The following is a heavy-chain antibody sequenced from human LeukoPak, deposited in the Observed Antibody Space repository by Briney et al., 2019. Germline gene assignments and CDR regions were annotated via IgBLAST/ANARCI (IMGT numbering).Heavy chain of an antibody. V-gene: IGHV3-7*01. J-gene: IGHJ4*02. Sequence: GGSLRLSCAASGFTFSSYWMRWVRQAPGKGLEWVANIKQDGSEKYYVDSVKGRFTISRDNAKNSLYLQMNSLRAEDTAVYYCARELGYCSSTSCSHFDYWGQGTLVTVSS. CDR3: ARELGYCSSTSCSHFDY. D-gene: IGHD2-2*01. CDR2: IKQDGSEK. CDR1: GFTFSSYW.